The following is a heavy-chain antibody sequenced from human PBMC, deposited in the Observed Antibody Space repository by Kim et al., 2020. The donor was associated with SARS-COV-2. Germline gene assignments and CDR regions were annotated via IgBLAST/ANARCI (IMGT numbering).Heavy chain of an antibody. CDR2: IYYSGST. D-gene: IGHD3-22*01. J-gene: IGHJ5*02. Sequence: SETLSLTCTVSGGSVSSGSYYWSWIRQPPGKGLEWIGYIYYSGSTNYNPSLKSRVTISVDTSKNQFSLKLSSVTAADTAVYYCARDSTYYYDSSCYFNWLDLWGQGTLVTVSS. CDR3: ARDSTYYYDSSCYFNWLDL. V-gene: IGHV4-61*01. CDR1: GGSVSSGSYY.